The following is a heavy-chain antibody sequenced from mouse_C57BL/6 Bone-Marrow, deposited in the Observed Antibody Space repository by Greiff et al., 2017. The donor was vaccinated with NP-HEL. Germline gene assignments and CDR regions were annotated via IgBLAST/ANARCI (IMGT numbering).Heavy chain of an antibody. CDR2: IDPENGDT. CDR1: GFTIKDDY. CDR3: TTLLYYYGSSYEDYFDY. J-gene: IGHJ2*01. V-gene: IGHV14-4*01. D-gene: IGHD1-1*01. Sequence: EVQLQQSGAELVRPGASVKLSCTASGFTIKDDYMHWVKQRPEQGLEWIGWIDPENGDTEYASKFQGKATITADTSSNTAYLQLSSLTSEDTAVYYCTTLLYYYGSSYEDYFDYWGQGTTLTVSS.